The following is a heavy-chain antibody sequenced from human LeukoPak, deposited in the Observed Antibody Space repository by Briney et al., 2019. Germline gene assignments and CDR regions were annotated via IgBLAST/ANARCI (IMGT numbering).Heavy chain of an antibody. CDR3: ARDYGGWFDP. D-gene: IGHD4-23*01. Sequence: SVKVSCKASGGTFSSYAISWVRQAPGQGLEWKGRIIPIFGTANYAQKFQGRVTITTDESTSTAYMELSSLRSEDTAVYYCARDYGGWFDPWGQGTLVTVSS. CDR2: IIPIFGTA. V-gene: IGHV1-69*05. J-gene: IGHJ5*02. CDR1: GGTFSSYA.